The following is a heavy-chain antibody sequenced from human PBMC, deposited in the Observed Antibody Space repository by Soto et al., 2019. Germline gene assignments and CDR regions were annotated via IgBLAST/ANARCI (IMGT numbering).Heavy chain of an antibody. D-gene: IGHD2-15*01. J-gene: IGHJ6*03. CDR2: IYSGGNT. Sequence: EVQLVESGGDLVQPGGSLRLSCAASGFTVISTYMNWVRQDPGKVLEWVSVIYSGGNTYYADSVKGRFTISRDNFKNTLDLQRNSLRAEDTALYYCARAEDYPCSPDYYYYYMDVWGKGTTVIVSS. V-gene: IGHV3-66*01. CDR3: ARAEDYPCSPDYYYYYMDV. CDR1: GFTVISTY.